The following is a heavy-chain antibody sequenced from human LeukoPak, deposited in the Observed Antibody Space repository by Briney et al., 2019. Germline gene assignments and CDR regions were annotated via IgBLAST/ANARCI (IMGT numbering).Heavy chain of an antibody. CDR1: GGSISSYY. Sequence: SETLSLTCTVSGGSISSYYWSWIRQPAGKGLEWIGRIYTSGSTNYNPSLKGRVTMSVDTSKNQFSLNLSSVTAADTAVYYCARGLQAAAGIDYWGQGTLVTVSS. V-gene: IGHV4-4*07. J-gene: IGHJ4*02. CDR2: IYTSGST. CDR3: ARGLQAAAGIDY. D-gene: IGHD6-13*01.